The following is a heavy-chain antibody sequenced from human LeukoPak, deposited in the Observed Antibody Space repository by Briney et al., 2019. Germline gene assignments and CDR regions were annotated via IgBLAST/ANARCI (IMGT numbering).Heavy chain of an antibody. V-gene: IGHV1-8*01. CDR3: ARNPARSYCGGDCYHDY. D-gene: IGHD2-21*02. CDR2: MNPNSGNT. Sequence: ASVKVSCKASGYTFTSYDINWVRQATGQGLEWMGWMNPNSGNTGYAQKFQGRVTMTRNTSISTAYMELSSLRSEDTAVYYCARNPARSYCGGDCYHDYWGQGTLVTVSS. CDR1: GYTFTSYD. J-gene: IGHJ4*02.